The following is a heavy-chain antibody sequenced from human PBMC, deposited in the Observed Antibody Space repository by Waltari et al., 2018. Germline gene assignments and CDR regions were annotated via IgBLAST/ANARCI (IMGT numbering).Heavy chain of an antibody. CDR2: IKQDGSEK. CDR1: GFTFSSYW. V-gene: IGHV3-7*01. J-gene: IGHJ4*02. D-gene: IGHD1-26*01. CDR3: AREDSGSYYAYDY. Sequence: EVQLVESGGGLVQPGGSLRLSCAASGFTFSSYWMSWVRQAPGKGLEWVANIKQDGSEKYYVDSVKGRFTISRDNAKNSLYLQMNSLRAEDTAVYYCAREDSGSYYAYDYWGQGTLVTVSS.